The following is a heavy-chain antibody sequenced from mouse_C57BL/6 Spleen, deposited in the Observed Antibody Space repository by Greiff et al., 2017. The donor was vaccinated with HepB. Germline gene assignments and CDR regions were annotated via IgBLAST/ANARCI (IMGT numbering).Heavy chain of an antibody. Sequence: VQLQQSGAELARPGASVKLSCKASGYTFTSYGISWVKQRTGQGLEWIGEIYPRSGNTYYNEKFKGKATLTADKSSSTAYMGLRSLTSEDSAVYICARRDYGEAMDYWGQGTSVTVSS. J-gene: IGHJ4*01. CDR3: ARRDYGEAMDY. D-gene: IGHD1-1*01. V-gene: IGHV1-81*01. CDR1: GYTFTSYG. CDR2: IYPRSGNT.